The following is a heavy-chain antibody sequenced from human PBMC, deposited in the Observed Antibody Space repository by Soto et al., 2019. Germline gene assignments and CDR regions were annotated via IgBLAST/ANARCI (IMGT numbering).Heavy chain of an antibody. Sequence: SVKVSCKASGGTFSSYAISWVRQAPGQGLEWMGGIIPIFGTANYAQKFQGRVTITADKSTSTAYMELSSLRSEDTAVYYCARSVTIFGVVNYGMDVWGQGTTVTVSS. J-gene: IGHJ6*02. CDR2: IIPIFGTA. CDR1: GGTFSSYA. V-gene: IGHV1-69*06. D-gene: IGHD3-3*01. CDR3: ARSVTIFGVVNYGMDV.